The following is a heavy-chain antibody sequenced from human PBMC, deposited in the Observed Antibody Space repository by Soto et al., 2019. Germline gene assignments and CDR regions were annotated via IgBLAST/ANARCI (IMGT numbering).Heavy chain of an antibody. V-gene: IGHV1-2*04. CDR1: GYTFTGYY. CDR2: INPNSGGT. Sequence: ASVKVSCKASGYTFTGYYMHWVRQAPGQGLEWKGWINPNSGGTNYAQKFQGWVTMTRDTSISTAYMELISLRSDDTAVYYCASGAGYCSGGSCYPTQPYYYYGMDVWGQGTTVTVS. J-gene: IGHJ6*02. D-gene: IGHD2-15*01. CDR3: ASGAGYCSGGSCYPTQPYYYYGMDV.